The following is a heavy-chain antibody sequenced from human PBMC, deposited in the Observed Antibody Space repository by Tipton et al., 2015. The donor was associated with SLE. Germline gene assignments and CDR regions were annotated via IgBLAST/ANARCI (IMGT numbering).Heavy chain of an antibody. V-gene: IGHV4-61*02. CDR3: ARDQRTVAGTSYFQH. Sequence: TLSLTCTVSGASVSSTTYYWSWIRQPAGKGLEWIGRIYTSGSTSYNPSLKSRVTISVNTSKNQFSLKLSSVTAADTAVYYCARDQRTVAGTSYFQHWGQGTLVTVSS. CDR1: GASVSSTTYY. CDR2: IYTSGST. D-gene: IGHD6-19*01. J-gene: IGHJ1*01.